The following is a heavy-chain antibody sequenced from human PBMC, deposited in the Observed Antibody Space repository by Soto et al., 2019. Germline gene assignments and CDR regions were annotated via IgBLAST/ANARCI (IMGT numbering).Heavy chain of an antibody. CDR2: ISTYNGNT. CDR1: GYPFTSYG. CDR3: ARRSHLGYCSV. D-gene: IGHD2-15*01. J-gene: IGHJ4*02. V-gene: IGHV1-18*04. Sequence: QVQLAQSGAEVKKPGASVRVSCKASGYPFTSYGLSWVRQAPGQGLEWMGWISTYNGNTGYAQNFQGRVTMTIDTSTSIAYMELRGLRSDDTALYYCARRSHLGYCSVWGQGTLVTVSS.